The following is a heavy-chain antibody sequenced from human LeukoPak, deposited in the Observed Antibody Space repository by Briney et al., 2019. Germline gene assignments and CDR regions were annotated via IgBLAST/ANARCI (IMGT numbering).Heavy chain of an antibody. Sequence: GGSLRLSCVASGFTFGKYWMSWVRQAPGKGLEWVANIKLDGSEKNYVDSVKGRFTISRDNTKNSLYLQMNSLRAEDTAIYYCTRVGYIDEGIDYWGQGTLVTVSS. CDR1: GFTFGKYW. CDR2: IKLDGSEK. J-gene: IGHJ4*02. D-gene: IGHD5-24*01. CDR3: TRVGYIDEGIDY. V-gene: IGHV3-7*04.